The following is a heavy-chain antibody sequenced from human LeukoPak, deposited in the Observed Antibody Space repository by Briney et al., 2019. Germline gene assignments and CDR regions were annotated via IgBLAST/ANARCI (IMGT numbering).Heavy chain of an antibody. CDR3: AGDRNSDWYSPLDY. CDR1: GFTFTKCA. J-gene: IGHJ4*02. Sequence: GGSLRLSCAASGFTFTKCAMSWIRQAPGKGLEWVAIITATGDTAYYADSVKGRFTISRDNSRNTVYMQMDSLRAEDTAIYYCAGDRNSDWYSPLDYWGQGSQVTVSP. CDR2: ITATGDTA. D-gene: IGHD6-19*01. V-gene: IGHV3-23*01.